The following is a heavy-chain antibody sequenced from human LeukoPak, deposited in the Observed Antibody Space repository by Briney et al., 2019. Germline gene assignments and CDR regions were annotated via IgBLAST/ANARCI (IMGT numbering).Heavy chain of an antibody. J-gene: IGHJ4*02. CDR3: ARARNYYDSSGYYY. V-gene: IGHV4-30-4*01. Sequence: SETLSLTCTVSGGSISSGDYYWSWIRQPPGKGLEWIGYIYYSGSTYYNPSLKSRVTISVDTSKNQFPLKLSSVTAADTAVYYCARARNYYDSSGYYYWGQGTLVTVSS. D-gene: IGHD3-22*01. CDR1: GGSISSGDYY. CDR2: IYYSGST.